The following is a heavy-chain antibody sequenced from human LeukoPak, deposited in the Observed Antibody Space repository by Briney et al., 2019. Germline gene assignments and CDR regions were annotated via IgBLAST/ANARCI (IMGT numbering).Heavy chain of an antibody. V-gene: IGHV1-18*01. D-gene: IGHD3-9*01. CDR1: GYTFTSYG. Sequence: ASVKVSCTASGYTFTSYGISWVRQAPGQGLEWMGWISAYNGNTNYAQKLQGRVTMTTDTSTSTAYMELRSLRSDDTAVYYCAREGYDILTGYSEFDYWGQGTLVTVSS. CDR2: ISAYNGNT. J-gene: IGHJ4*02. CDR3: AREGYDILTGYSEFDY.